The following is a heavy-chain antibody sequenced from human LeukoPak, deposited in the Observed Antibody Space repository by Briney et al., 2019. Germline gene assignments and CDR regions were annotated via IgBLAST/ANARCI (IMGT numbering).Heavy chain of an antibody. CDR1: GGSISSSSYY. J-gene: IGHJ4*02. Sequence: SETLSLTCTVSGGSISSSSYYWGWIRQPPGKGLEWIGSIYYSGSTYYNPSLKSRVTISVDTSKNQSSLKLTSVTAADTAVYYCARGSNSRFLEWFDYWGQGTLVTVSS. V-gene: IGHV4-39*07. CDR2: IYYSGST. D-gene: IGHD3-3*01. CDR3: ARGSNSRFLEWFDY.